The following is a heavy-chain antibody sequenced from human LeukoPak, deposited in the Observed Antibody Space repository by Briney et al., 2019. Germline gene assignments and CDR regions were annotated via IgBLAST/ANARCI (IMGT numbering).Heavy chain of an antibody. CDR1: GFTFSN. CDR3: ARFIAPAGYFDY. Sequence: GGSLRLSCAASGFTFSNMNWVRQAPGKGLEWVSSISSSSSSYIYYADSLKGRFTISRDNAKNSLYLQMNSLRAEDTAVYYCARFIAPAGYFDYWGQGTLVTVSS. D-gene: IGHD6-13*01. J-gene: IGHJ4*02. CDR2: ISSSSSSYI. V-gene: IGHV3-21*01.